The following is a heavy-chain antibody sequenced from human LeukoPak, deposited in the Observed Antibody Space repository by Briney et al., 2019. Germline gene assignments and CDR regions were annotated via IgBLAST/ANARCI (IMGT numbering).Heavy chain of an antibody. CDR2: ISGSGGST. Sequence: GGSLRLTCAASGFTFSSYAMSWVRQAPGKGLEWVSAISGSGGSTYYADSVKGRFTISRDNSKNTLYLQMNSLRAEDTAVYYCAKKGKYSYGYYWGQGTLVTVSS. CDR1: GFTFSSYA. V-gene: IGHV3-23*01. J-gene: IGHJ4*02. D-gene: IGHD5-18*01. CDR3: AKKGKYSYGYY.